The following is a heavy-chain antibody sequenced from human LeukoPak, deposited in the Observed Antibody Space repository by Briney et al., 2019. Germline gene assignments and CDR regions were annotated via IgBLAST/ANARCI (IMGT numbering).Heavy chain of an antibody. CDR1: GFTFSAYY. V-gene: IGHV3-11*04. D-gene: IGHD6-19*01. J-gene: IGHJ4*02. CDR3: ARDGRGWYGYFDY. Sequence: GGSLRLSCAASGFTFSAYYMSWIRQAPGKGLEWVSYISSSGNTIYYADSVRGRFTISRDNAKNSLYLQMNSLRAEDTAVYYCARDGRGWYGYFDYWGQGTLVTVSS. CDR2: ISSSGNTI.